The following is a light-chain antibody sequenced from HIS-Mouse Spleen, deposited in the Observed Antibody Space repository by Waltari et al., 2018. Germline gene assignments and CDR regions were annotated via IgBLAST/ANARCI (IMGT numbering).Light chain of an antibody. V-gene: IGLV2-11*01. CDR3: CSYAGSHVV. J-gene: IGLJ2*01. CDR1: SSDVGGYNY. Sequence: QSALTQPRSVSGSPGQSVTISCTGTSSDVGGYNYVSWYQQHPGKAPKLMIYDVSKRPSGVPDRFSGSKSGNTASLTISGLQAEDEADYYCCSYAGSHVVFGVGTKLTVL. CDR2: DVS.